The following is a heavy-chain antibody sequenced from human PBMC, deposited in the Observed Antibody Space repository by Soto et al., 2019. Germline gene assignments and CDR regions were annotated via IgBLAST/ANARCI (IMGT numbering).Heavy chain of an antibody. CDR2: IYYSGST. CDR3: ARQEYCSGGSCYPEYFQH. Sequence: SETLSLTCTVSGGSISSSSYYWGWIRQPPGKGLEWIGSIYYSGSTYYNPSLKSRVTISVDTSKNQFSLKLSSVTAADTAVYYCARQEYCSGGSCYPEYFQHWGQGTLVTVSS. D-gene: IGHD2-15*01. CDR1: GGSISSSSYY. V-gene: IGHV4-39*01. J-gene: IGHJ1*01.